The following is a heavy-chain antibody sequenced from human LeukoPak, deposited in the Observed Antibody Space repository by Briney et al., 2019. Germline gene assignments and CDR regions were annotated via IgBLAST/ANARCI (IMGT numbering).Heavy chain of an antibody. D-gene: IGHD3-10*01. CDR2: IYYRGST. V-gene: IGHV4-31*03. Sequence: TSETLSLTCSVSGGSISSGGFYWSWIRQHPEKGLEWIGSIYYRGSTYYNPSLRGRVTISVDTSKNQFSLKLSSVTSADTAVYYCARGSNLWFGANRHWFDPWGQGALVTVSS. CDR3: ARGSNLWFGANRHWFDP. CDR1: GGSISSGGFY. J-gene: IGHJ5*02.